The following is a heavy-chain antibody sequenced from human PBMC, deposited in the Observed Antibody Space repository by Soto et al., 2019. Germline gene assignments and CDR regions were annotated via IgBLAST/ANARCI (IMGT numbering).Heavy chain of an antibody. V-gene: IGHV1-69*13. CDR3: ARDPISGPSRGAFDI. CDR1: GGTFSSYA. J-gene: IGHJ3*02. CDR2: IIPIFGTA. Sequence: GASVKVSCKASGGTFSSYAISWVRQAPRQGLEWMGGIIPIFGTANYAQKFQGRVTITADESTSTAYMELSSLRSEDTAVYYCARDPISGPSRGAFDIWGQGTMVTVSS. D-gene: IGHD6-19*01.